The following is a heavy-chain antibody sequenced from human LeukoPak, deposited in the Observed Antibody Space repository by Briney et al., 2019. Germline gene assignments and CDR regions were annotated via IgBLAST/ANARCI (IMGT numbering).Heavy chain of an antibody. J-gene: IGHJ4*02. CDR2: ISWNSGSI. Sequence: GGSLRLSCAASGFTFSSYSMNWVRQAPGKGLEWVSGISWNSGSIGYADSVKGRFTISRDNAKNSLYLQMNSLRAEDMALYYCAKDGTRSGGNFDYWGQGTLVTVSS. CDR3: AKDGTRSGGNFDY. CDR1: GFTFSSYS. V-gene: IGHV3-9*03. D-gene: IGHD2-15*01.